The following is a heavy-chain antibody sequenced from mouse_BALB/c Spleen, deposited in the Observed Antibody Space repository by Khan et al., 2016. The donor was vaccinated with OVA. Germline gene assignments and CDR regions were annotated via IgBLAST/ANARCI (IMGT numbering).Heavy chain of an antibody. D-gene: IGHD1-1*01. CDR3: ASHLAGSFAY. CDR1: GFTFSTYA. V-gene: IGHV5-6*01. CDR2: INSDGYYT. Sequence: EVQLKESGGDLVKPGGSLRLSCAASGFTFSTYAMSWVRQPPDKRLEWVATINSDGYYTYYPDTVKGRFTISRNNAENTLYLQMSSLKSEDTAIYCWASHLAGSFAYWGQGTLVTVSA. J-gene: IGHJ3*01.